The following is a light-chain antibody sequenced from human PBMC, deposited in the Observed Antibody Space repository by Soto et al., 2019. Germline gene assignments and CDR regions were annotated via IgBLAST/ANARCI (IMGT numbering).Light chain of an antibody. CDR1: QSVSSN. J-gene: IGKJ5*01. CDR3: QQYNSWPIT. V-gene: IGKV3-15*01. Sequence: EIVLTQSPATLSVSPGEIATLSCGASQSVSSNLAWYQQKPGQGPRLLVYRASTRTLGIPARLSGSESGTEFTLTISSLQSEDFAVYYCQQYNSWPITFGQGTRLEIK. CDR2: RAS.